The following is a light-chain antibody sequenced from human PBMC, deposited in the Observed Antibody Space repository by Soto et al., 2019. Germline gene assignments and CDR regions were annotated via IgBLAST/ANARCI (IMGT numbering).Light chain of an antibody. Sequence: QSVLTQPPFASGSPGQSVTFSGTGTTTDVGGYNYVAWYQQHPGKDPKLIIYEGNKRPSGLPQRFTGSKSGITASLTVSGHQAEDESASYCSSHDASNNVVFGGGTKRTVL. CDR2: EGN. CDR3: SSHDASNNVV. V-gene: IGLV2-8*01. J-gene: IGLJ2*01. CDR1: TTDVGGYNY.